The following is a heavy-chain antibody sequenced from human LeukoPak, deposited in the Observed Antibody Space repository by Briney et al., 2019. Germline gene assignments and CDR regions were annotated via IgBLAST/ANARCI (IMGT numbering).Heavy chain of an antibody. V-gene: IGHV3-15*07. CDR1: GFTFSNAW. CDR3: TTGYNCNLSNDY. D-gene: IGHD1-1*01. Sequence: GGSLRLSCAASGFTFSNAWMNWVRQAPGKGLEWVGRIKSKTDGETTDYAAPVKGRFTISRDDSKNTLYLQMNSLKTEDTAVYYCTTGYNCNLSNDYWGQGTLVTVSS. CDR2: IKSKTDGETT. J-gene: IGHJ4*02.